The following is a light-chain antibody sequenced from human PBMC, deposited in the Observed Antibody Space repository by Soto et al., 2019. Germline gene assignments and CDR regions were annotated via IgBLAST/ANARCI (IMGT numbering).Light chain of an antibody. J-gene: IGLJ1*01. CDR2: RNN. Sequence: QPVLTQPPSGSRAPRQRVTISCSGSNSNIRSNYVYWYQQLPGTAPKLLIYRNNQRPSGVPDRFSGSKSGTSASLAISGLRSEDEADYYCAAWDDSLSGLYVFGTGTKVTVL. V-gene: IGLV1-47*01. CDR1: NSNIRSNY. CDR3: AAWDDSLSGLYV.